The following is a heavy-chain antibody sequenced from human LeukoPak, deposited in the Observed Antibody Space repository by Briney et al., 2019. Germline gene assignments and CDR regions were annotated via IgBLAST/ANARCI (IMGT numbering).Heavy chain of an antibody. D-gene: IGHD3-22*01. Sequence: GGSLRLSCAASGFTFSSYGMHWVRQAPGKGLEWVAVISYDGSNKYYADSVKGRFTISRDNSKNTLYLQMNSLRAEDTAVYYCAKTDSSGYYYYDYWGQGTLVTVSS. CDR2: ISYDGSNK. CDR1: GFTFSSYG. V-gene: IGHV3-30*18. J-gene: IGHJ4*02. CDR3: AKTDSSGYYYYDY.